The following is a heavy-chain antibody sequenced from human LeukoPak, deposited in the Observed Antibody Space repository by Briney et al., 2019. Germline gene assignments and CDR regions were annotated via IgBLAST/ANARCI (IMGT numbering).Heavy chain of an antibody. D-gene: IGHD3-22*01. V-gene: IGHV3-48*04. CDR1: GFTFSSYS. CDR3: ARDPRDSSGYYP. Sequence: GGSLRLSCAASGFTFSSYSMNWVRQAPGKGLEWVSYISSSSSTIYYADSVKGRFTISRDNAKNSLYLQMNSLRAEDTAVYYCARDPRDSSGYYPWGQGTMVTVSS. J-gene: IGHJ3*01. CDR2: ISSSSSTI.